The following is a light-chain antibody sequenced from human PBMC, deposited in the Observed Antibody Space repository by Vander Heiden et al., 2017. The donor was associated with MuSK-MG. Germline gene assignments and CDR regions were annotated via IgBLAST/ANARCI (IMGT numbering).Light chain of an antibody. V-gene: IGLV2-23*01. CDR1: SSDVGSYNL. J-gene: IGLJ3*02. Sequence: SALTQPASVSGSPGQPITISCTGTSSDVGSYNLVSWYQQYPGKAPKLMIYEGSKRPSGVSNRFSGSKSGNTASLTISGLQAEDEADYYCCSNAGSRTWVFGGGTKLTVL. CDR3: CSNAGSRTWV. CDR2: EGS.